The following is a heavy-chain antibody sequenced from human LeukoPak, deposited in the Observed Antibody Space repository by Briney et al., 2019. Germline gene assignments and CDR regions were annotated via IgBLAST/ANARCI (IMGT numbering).Heavy chain of an antibody. V-gene: IGHV4-34*01. CDR3: ARARVQHDAFDT. J-gene: IGHJ3*02. CDR2: INHSGST. CDR1: GGSFSGYY. Sequence: SETLSLTCAVYGGSFSGYYWSWIRQPPGKGLEWIGEINHSGSTNYNPSLKSRVSISVDTSKNQFSLKLSSVTAADTAVYYCARARVQHDAFDTWGQGTMVTVSS. D-gene: IGHD6-13*01.